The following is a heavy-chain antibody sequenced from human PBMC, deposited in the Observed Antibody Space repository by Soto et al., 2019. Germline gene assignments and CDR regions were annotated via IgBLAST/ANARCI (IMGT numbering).Heavy chain of an antibody. D-gene: IGHD3-22*01. CDR1: VYTFTRYG. CDR2: ISAYNGNT. CDR3: ARHQGSSGYYSYDGMDG. J-gene: IGHJ6*02. Sequence: SAKASFKSSVYTFTRYGMTWVRQAPGQGLEWMGWISAYNGNTNYAQKLQGRVTMTTDTSTSTAYMELRSLRPDDTAVYYCARHQGSSGYYSYDGMDGWGQGTTGTVSS. V-gene: IGHV1-18*01.